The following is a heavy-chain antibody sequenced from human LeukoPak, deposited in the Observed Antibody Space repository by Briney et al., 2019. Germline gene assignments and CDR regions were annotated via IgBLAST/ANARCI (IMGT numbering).Heavy chain of an antibody. V-gene: IGHV1-2*02. J-gene: IGHJ4*02. CDR3: ARKYYEILTGEDFDY. CDR2: INPNSGGT. Sequence: ASVKVSCKAPGYTFTSYYMHWVRQAPGQGLEWMGWINPNSGGTNYAQKFQDRIPMTRDTSISTAYMELSTLRSDDTAVYYCARKYYEILTGEDFDYWGQGTLVTVSS. D-gene: IGHD3-9*01. CDR1: GYTFTSYY.